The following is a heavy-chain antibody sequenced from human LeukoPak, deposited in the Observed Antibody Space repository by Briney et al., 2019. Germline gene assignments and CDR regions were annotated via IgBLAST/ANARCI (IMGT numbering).Heavy chain of an antibody. CDR1: GGSISSYY. V-gene: IGHV4-59*08. D-gene: IGHD4-23*01. CDR3: ASFDYGGNASFDY. J-gene: IGHJ4*02. Sequence: SETLSLTCTVSGGSISSYYWSWIRQPPGKGLEWIGYIYYSGSTNYNPSLTSRVTISVDTSKNQFSLKLSSVTAADTAVYYCASFDYGGNASFDYWGQGTLVTVSS. CDR2: IYYSGST.